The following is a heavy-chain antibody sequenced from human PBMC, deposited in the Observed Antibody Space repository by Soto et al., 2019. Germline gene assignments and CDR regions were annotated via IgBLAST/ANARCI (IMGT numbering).Heavy chain of an antibody. J-gene: IGHJ6*02. Sequence: EASVKVSCKASGYTFTSYGISWVRQAPGQGLEWMGWISAYNGNTNYAQELQGRVTMTTDTSTSTAYMELRSLRSDDTAVYYCARDLPRPGIVVVPAGSNGMDVWGQGTTVTVSS. V-gene: IGHV1-18*01. CDR2: ISAYNGNT. CDR3: ARDLPRPGIVVVPAGSNGMDV. D-gene: IGHD2-2*01. CDR1: GYTFTSYG.